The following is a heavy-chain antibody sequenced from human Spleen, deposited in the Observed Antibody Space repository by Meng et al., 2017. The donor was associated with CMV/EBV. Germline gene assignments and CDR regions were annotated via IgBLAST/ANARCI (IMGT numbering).Heavy chain of an antibody. CDR2: ISYDGSNK. CDR1: GFTFSSYW. J-gene: IGHJ4*02. V-gene: IGHV3-30*19. D-gene: IGHD3-10*01. CDR3: ARVWYYGSGSYYNPIDY. Sequence: GESLKISCAASGFTFSSYWMCWVRQAPGKGLEWVAVISYDGSNKYYADSVKGRFTISRDNFKNTLYLQMNSLRAEDTAVYYCARVWYYGSGSYYNPIDYWGQGTLVTVSS.